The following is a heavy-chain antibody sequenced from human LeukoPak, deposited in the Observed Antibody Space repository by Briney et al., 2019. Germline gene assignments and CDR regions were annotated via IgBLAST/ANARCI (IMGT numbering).Heavy chain of an antibody. J-gene: IGHJ4*02. Sequence: GGSLRLSCAASGFTVSNNYMTWVCQAPGKGLEWVSLIYSGGSTYYADSVKGRFTMSRDNSKNTVYLQMNSLRAEDTAVYYCARNIPVTRWGYWGQGTLVTVSS. CDR1: GFTVSNNY. CDR3: ARNIPVTRWGY. V-gene: IGHV3-66*01. CDR2: IYSGGST. D-gene: IGHD2-21*01.